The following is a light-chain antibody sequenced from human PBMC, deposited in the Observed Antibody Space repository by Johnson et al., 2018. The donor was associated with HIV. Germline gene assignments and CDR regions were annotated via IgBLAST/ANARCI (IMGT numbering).Light chain of an antibody. CDR3: GAWDSSLSAYV. J-gene: IGLJ1*01. CDR2: NNS. V-gene: IGLV1-51*01. Sequence: QAVLTQPPSVSAATGQKVTISCSGSSSNIGNNYVSWYQQLPGTAPKLLISNNSNRPSGIPDRFSGPKSGTSATLAITGLQTGDEADYYCGAWDSSLSAYVFGTGTQVTV. CDR1: SSNIGNNY.